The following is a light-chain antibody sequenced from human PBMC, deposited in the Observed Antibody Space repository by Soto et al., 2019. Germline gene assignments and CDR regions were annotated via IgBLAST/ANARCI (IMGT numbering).Light chain of an antibody. V-gene: IGKV1-5*01. J-gene: IGKJ1*01. CDR3: QHMRT. CDR2: DAS. CDR1: QNINNW. Sequence: GDRVTITCLASQNINNWIAWYQQKPGKAPKFLIYDASTLESGVPSRFSGSGFGTEFSLTISSLQPDDFGSYYCQHMRTFGQGTKVEMK.